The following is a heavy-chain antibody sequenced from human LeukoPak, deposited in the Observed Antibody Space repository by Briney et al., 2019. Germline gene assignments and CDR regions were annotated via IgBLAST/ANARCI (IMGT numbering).Heavy chain of an antibody. J-gene: IGHJ6*04. CDR3: ARDRGITMVRGVMTHSYYGMEA. CDR1: GFTFSSYG. D-gene: IGHD3-10*01. V-gene: IGHV3-33*01. CDR2: IWYDGSNK. Sequence: GGSLRLSCAASGFTFSSYGMHWVRQAPGKGLEWVAVIWYDGSNKYYADSVKGRFTISRDNSKNTLYLQMNSLRAEDTAVYYCARDRGITMVRGVMTHSYYGMEAGAKGPRVTVS.